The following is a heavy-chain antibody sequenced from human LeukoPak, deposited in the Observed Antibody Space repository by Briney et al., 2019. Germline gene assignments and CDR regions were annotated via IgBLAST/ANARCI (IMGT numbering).Heavy chain of an antibody. CDR1: GFTFNKYN. V-gene: IGHV3-48*04. CDR2: ISSGSGTI. CDR3: ARKIYGSDNYIDY. J-gene: IGHJ4*02. D-gene: IGHD3-10*01. Sequence: GGSLRLSCAASGFTFNKYNMDWVRQAPGKGLEWVSYISSGSGTIYCADSVKGRFTISRDNAKNSVYLQMNSLRAEDTALYYCARKIYGSDNYIDYWGQGTLVTVSS.